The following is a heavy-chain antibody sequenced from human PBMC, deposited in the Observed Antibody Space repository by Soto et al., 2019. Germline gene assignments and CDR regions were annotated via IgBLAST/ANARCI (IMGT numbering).Heavy chain of an antibody. V-gene: IGHV3-30*18. CDR1: GFTFSSYG. J-gene: IGHJ4*02. CDR2: ISYDGSNK. D-gene: IGHD2-2*01. Sequence: QVQLVESGGGVVQPGRSLRLSCAASGFTFSSYGMHWVRQAPGKGLEWVAVISYDGSNKYYADSVKGRFTISRDNSKNTLYLQMNSLRAEDTAVYYCAKDWDIVVVTAAMPPDYWGQGTLVTVSS. CDR3: AKDWDIVVVTAAMPPDY.